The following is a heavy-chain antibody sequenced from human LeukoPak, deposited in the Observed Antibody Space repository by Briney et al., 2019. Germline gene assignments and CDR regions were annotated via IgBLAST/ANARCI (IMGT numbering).Heavy chain of an antibody. CDR3: ATGGYFFDF. J-gene: IGHJ4*02. V-gene: IGHV3-15*05. CDR1: GFTFSNAW. Sequence: GGSLRLSCAGSGFTFSNAWMNWVRQAPGKGLEWVGRMKSHPDGGTTDYTAPVTGRFSISRDDSKNTVYLEIKSLKTEDTAVYYCATGGYFFDFRGQGTLVTVSS. CDR2: MKSHPDGGTT.